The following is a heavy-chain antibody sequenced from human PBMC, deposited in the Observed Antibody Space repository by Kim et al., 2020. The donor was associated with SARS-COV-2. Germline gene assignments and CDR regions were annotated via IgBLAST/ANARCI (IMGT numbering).Heavy chain of an antibody. J-gene: IGHJ3*02. CDR1: GGSISSGDYY. D-gene: IGHD3-10*01. V-gene: IGHV4-30-4*01. Sequence: SETLSLTCTVSGGSISSGDYYWSWIRQPPGKGLEWIGYIYYSGSTYYNPSLKSRVTISVDTSKNQFSLKLSSVTAADTAVYYCARALGSGSYFAFDIWGQGTMVTVSS. CDR2: IYYSGST. CDR3: ARALGSGSYFAFDI.